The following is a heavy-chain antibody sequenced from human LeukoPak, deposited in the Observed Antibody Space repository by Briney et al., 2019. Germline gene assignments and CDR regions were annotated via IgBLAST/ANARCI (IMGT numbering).Heavy chain of an antibody. CDR2: IYYSGST. CDR3: ARGSLVPAAILYYYYGMDV. CDR1: GGSISSGGYY. D-gene: IGHD2-2*01. J-gene: IGHJ6*02. V-gene: IGHV4-31*03. Sequence: SQTLSLTCTVSGGSISSGGYYWSWIRQHPGKGLEWIGYIYYSGSTYYNPSLKSRVTISVDTSKNQFSLKLSSVTAADTAVYHCARGSLVPAAILYYYYGMDVWGQGTTVTVSS.